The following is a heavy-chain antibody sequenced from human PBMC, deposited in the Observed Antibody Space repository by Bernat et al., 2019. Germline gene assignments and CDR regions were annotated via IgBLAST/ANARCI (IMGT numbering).Heavy chain of an antibody. CDR2: MNPNSGNT. V-gene: IGHV1-8*01. CDR1: GYTFTSYD. Sequence: QVQLVQSGAEVKKPGASVKVSCKASGYTFTSYDINWVRQATGQGLEWMGWMNPNSGNTGYAQKFQGRVTMTRDTSISTAYLELSSLRSEDTAVYYCARALYDSSGRNAFDIWGQGTMVTVSS. D-gene: IGHD3-22*01. J-gene: IGHJ3*02. CDR3: ARALYDSSGRNAFDI.